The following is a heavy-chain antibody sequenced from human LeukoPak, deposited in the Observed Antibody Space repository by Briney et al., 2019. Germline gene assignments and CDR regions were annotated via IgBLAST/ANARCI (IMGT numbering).Heavy chain of an antibody. CDR2: ISHSGST. Sequence: SETLSLTCAVSGFPISSDYYWHWIRQPPGKGLEWIGTISHSGSTYYYPSLKSRLTISIDTSKNQFSLKLSSLTAADTPDYFCSREPAGRGAMDSWGQGTLVTASS. V-gene: IGHV4-38-2*01. CDR1: GFPISSDYY. CDR3: SREPAGRGAMDS. D-gene: IGHD2-2*01. J-gene: IGHJ4*02.